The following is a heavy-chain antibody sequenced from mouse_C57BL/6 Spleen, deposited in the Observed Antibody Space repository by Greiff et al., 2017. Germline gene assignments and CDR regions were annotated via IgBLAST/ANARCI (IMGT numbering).Heavy chain of an antibody. D-gene: IGHD1-1*01. CDR3: ARDYYGFYAMDY. J-gene: IGHJ4*01. CDR2: INPSSGYT. V-gene: IGHV1-7*01. CDR1: GYTFTSYW. Sequence: QVHVKQSGAELAKPGASVKLSCKASGYTFTSYWMHWVKQRPGQGLEWIGYINPSSGYTKYNQKFKDKATLTADKSSSTAYMQLSSLTYEDSAVYYCARDYYGFYAMDYWGQGTSVTVSS.